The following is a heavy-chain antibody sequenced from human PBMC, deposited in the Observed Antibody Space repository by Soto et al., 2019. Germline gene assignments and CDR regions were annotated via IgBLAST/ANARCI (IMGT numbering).Heavy chain of an antibody. Sequence: QVQLVESGGGLVRPGGSLRLSCAASGFTFRDYDMSGIRQAPWKGLEWVSGISSSGTVTYYADSVKGRFIISRDNAKNSLYVEMNSLRVEDTAVYYCARKGPRAARPNHWGQGTLVTVSS. CDR2: ISSSGTVT. CDR1: GFTFRDYD. D-gene: IGHD6-6*01. J-gene: IGHJ5*02. V-gene: IGHV3-11*01. CDR3: ARKGPRAARPNH.